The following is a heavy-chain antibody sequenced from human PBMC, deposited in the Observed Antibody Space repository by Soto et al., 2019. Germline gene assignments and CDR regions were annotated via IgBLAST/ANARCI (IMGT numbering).Heavy chain of an antibody. CDR2: IKQDGSAK. CDR1: GFTFSSYW. V-gene: IGHV3-7*03. CDR3: ARDLPIAVAGFEFDY. J-gene: IGHJ4*02. D-gene: IGHD6-19*01. Sequence: VGSLRLSCAVSGFTFSSYWRSWVRQAPWKGPERVANIKQDGSAKSYVASVKGRLTISSANAKNSMYLQMNRMREQATAVYSCARDLPIAVAGFEFDYWGQGTLVTVSS.